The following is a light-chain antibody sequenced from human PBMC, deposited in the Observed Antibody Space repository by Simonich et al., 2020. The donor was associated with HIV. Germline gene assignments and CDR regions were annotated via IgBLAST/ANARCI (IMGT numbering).Light chain of an antibody. J-gene: IGKJ2*01. CDR2: AAS. CDR3: QQSYSTLMYT. Sequence: EIQMTQSPSSLSASVGDRVTITCRASQTISSNLNWYQQKPGKAPKLLIYAASSLQSEVPSRFSGSGSGTDFTLTISSLQPDDFATYYCQQSYSTLMYTFGQGTKLEIK. V-gene: IGKV1-39*01. CDR1: QTISSN.